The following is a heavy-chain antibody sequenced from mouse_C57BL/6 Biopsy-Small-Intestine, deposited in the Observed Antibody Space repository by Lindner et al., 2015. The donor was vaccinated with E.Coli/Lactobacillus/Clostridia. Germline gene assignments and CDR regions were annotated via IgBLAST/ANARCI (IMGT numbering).Heavy chain of an antibody. D-gene: IGHD2-5*01. Sequence: VQLQESGADLARPGASVKLSCKASGYTFTSYGISWVKQRIGQGLEWIGEIYARSGNIYYNEKFKGKATLTAGKSSSTAYMELRSLTSEDSAVYFCARRVHYSNYEVYAMDYWGQGTSITVSS. J-gene: IGHJ4*01. V-gene: IGHV1-81*01. CDR3: ARRVHYSNYEVYAMDY. CDR2: IYARSGNI. CDR1: GYTFTSYG.